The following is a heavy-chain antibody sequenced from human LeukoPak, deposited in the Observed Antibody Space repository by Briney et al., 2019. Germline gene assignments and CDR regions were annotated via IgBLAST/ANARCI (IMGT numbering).Heavy chain of an antibody. Sequence: SETLSLTCAVYGGSFSDYYWTWIRQPPGKGLEWIGEINHSGSTNYNPSLKSRVTISVDTSKNQFSLKLSSVTAADTAVYYCAGFYDFWSGSPTDAFDIWGQGTMVTVSS. D-gene: IGHD3-3*01. V-gene: IGHV4-34*01. CDR2: INHSGST. CDR1: GGSFSDYY. J-gene: IGHJ3*02. CDR3: AGFYDFWSGSPTDAFDI.